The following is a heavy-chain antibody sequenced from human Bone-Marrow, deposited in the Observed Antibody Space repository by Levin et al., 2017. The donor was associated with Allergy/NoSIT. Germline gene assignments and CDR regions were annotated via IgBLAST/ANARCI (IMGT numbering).Heavy chain of an antibody. Sequence: GGSLRLSCAASGFNFSAYAMTWVRQAPGKGLEWVSYISTSGTTIYYAESVKGRFTVSRDNAKSSLYLQMNNLRPEGTTLYYCARVIVGPGLNYFDKWGQGTLVTVSS. D-gene: IGHD1-26*01. CDR2: ISTSGTTI. CDR1: GFNFSAYA. J-gene: IGHJ4*02. CDR3: ARVIVGPGLNYFDK. V-gene: IGHV3-48*03.